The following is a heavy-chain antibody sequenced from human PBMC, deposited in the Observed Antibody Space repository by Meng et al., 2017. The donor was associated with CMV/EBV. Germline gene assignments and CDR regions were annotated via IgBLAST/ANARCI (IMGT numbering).Heavy chain of an antibody. CDR2: IKQDGSEK. V-gene: IGHV3-7*01. CDR3: TTVTILIDY. CDR1: GFTFSSYW. Sequence: GESLKISCAASGFTFSSYWMSWVRQAPGKGLEWVANIKQDGSEKYYVDSVKGRFTISRDNAKNSLYLQMNSLRAEDTAVYYCTTVTILIDYWGQGTLVTVSS. J-gene: IGHJ4*02. D-gene: IGHD3-3*01.